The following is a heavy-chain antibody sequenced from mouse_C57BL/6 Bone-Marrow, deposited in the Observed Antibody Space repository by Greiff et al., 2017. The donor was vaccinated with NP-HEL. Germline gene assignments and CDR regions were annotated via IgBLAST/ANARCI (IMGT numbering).Heavy chain of an antibody. V-gene: IGHV1-7*01. D-gene: IGHD4-1*02. CDR2: INPSSGYP. CDR1: GYTFTSSW. J-gene: IGHJ4*01. Sequence: VQLQQSGAELAKPGASVTLSCKASGYTFTSSWLHWVQQRPGQGLEWIGSINPSSGYPTSNQKFKDKATLTAEQSSSTAYMQLSSLTYEDAAVYYCARYRASTGTRAMDYWGQGTSVTVSS. CDR3: ARYRASTGTRAMDY.